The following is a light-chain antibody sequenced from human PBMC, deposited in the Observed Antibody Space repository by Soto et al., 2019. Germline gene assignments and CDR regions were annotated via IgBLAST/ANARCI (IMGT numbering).Light chain of an antibody. CDR2: AAS. V-gene: IGKV1-39*01. J-gene: IGKJ4*01. CDR1: QSISSY. CDR3: QRSFSTPLT. Sequence: DIQMTQSPSSLSASVGDRVTITCRASQSISSYLHWYQQKPGNAPKLLIYAASSLHSGVPSRFSSSGSGTDFTLTISSLQPEDFATYYCQRSFSTPLTFGGGTKVEIK.